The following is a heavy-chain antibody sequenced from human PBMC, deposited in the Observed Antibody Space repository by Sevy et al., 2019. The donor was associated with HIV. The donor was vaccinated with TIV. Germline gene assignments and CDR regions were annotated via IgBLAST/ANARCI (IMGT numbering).Heavy chain of an antibody. Sequence: GGSLRLSCAASGLTFTNFPMHWVRQAPGRGLEWVAIISFNGNHEFYADSVKGRFTISRDNSKSTLYLQMNSLRREDTAVYHCVRTAGLTGSYEYWGQGTQVTVSS. D-gene: IGHD3-9*01. CDR1: GLTFTNFP. V-gene: IGHV3-30-3*01. J-gene: IGHJ4*02. CDR3: VRTAGLTGSYEY. CDR2: ISFNGNHE.